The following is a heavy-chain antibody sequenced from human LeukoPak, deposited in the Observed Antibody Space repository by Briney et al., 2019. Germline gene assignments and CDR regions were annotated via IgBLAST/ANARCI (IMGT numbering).Heavy chain of an antibody. D-gene: IGHD3-22*01. Sequence: TSETLSLTCTVPGAAISDYYWSWIRQPPGKGLKWIGFGHYTGSSNYNPSLKSRVTTSVDTSKRQFSLKRISVSAADTAVYYCARHDNRGYYSLHYWGQGALVTVSS. J-gene: IGHJ4*02. CDR2: GHYTGSS. V-gene: IGHV4-59*08. CDR3: ARHDNRGYYSLHY. CDR1: GAAISDYY.